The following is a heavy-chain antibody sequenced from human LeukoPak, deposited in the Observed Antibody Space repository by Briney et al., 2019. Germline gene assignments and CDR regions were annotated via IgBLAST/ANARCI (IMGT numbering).Heavy chain of an antibody. CDR3: ASGYYYDTAGRRDFDY. CDR2: IWYDGSNK. J-gene: IGHJ4*02. D-gene: IGHD3-22*01. CDR1: GFTFSSYG. Sequence: GGTVRLSCEASGFTFSSYGMHWVRHAPGKGLEWVAVIWYDGSNKYYADSVKGRFTISRDNSKNTLYLQMNSLRAEDTAVYYCASGYYYDTAGRRDFDYWGQGTLVTVSS. V-gene: IGHV3-33*01.